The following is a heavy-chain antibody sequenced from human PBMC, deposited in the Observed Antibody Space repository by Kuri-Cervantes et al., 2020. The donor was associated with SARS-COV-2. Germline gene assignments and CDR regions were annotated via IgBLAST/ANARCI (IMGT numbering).Heavy chain of an antibody. D-gene: IGHD3-3*01. J-gene: IGHJ6*03. CDR3: ARERGANYDFWSGYSYYYYYYYMDV. Sequence: ASVKVSCKASGYTFTGYYMHWVRQAPGQGLEWMGIINPSGGSTSYAQKFQGRVTMTRDTSTSTVYMELSSLRSEDTAVYYCARERGANYDFWSGYSYYYYYYYMDVWGKGTTVTVSS. CDR2: INPSGGST. CDR1: GYTFTGYY. V-gene: IGHV1-46*01.